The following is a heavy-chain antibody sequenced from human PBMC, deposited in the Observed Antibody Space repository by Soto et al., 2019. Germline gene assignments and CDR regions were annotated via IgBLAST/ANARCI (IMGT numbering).Heavy chain of an antibody. J-gene: IGHJ4*02. D-gene: IGHD3-10*01. CDR3: AKAPGGQYYFDY. V-gene: IGHV3-23*01. CDR2: ISGSGGST. Sequence: SLRLSCAASGFTFSSYAMSWVRQAPGKGLEWVSAISGSGGSTYYADSVKGRFTISRDNSKNTLYLQMNSLRAEDTAVYYCAKAPGGQYYFDYWGQGTLVTVSS. CDR1: GFTFSSYA.